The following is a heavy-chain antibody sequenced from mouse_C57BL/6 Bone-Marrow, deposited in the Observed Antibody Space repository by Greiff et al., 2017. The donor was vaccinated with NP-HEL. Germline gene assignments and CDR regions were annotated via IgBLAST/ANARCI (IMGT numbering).Heavy chain of an antibody. V-gene: IGHV1-72*01. CDR1: GYTFTSYW. CDR2: IDPNSGGT. D-gene: IGHD1-1*01. CDR3: AREELRPTVVDWYFDV. Sequence: QVQLQQPGAELVKPGASVKLSCKASGYTFTSYWMHWVKQRPGRGLEWIGRIDPNSGGTKYNEKFKSKATLTVDKPSSTAYMQLSSLTSEDSAIYYCAREELRPTVVDWYFDVWGTGTTVTVSS. J-gene: IGHJ1*03.